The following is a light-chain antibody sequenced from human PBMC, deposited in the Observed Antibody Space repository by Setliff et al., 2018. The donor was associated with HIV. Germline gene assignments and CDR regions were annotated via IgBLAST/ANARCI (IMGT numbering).Light chain of an antibody. CDR2: GVF. CDR3: SSYTRTNLFV. J-gene: IGLJ1*01. Sequence: QSVLTQPASVSASPGQSITISCTGTTSDISHYNFVSWYQQHPDSAPKLLIYGVFNRPSGVSHRFSGSKSGNTASLTISGLQAEDEADYYCSSYTRTNLFVFGTGTKGTVL. CDR1: TSDISHYNF. V-gene: IGLV2-14*01.